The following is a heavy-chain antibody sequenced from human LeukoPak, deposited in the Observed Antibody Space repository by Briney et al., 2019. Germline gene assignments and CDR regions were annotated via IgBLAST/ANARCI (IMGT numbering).Heavy chain of an antibody. D-gene: IGHD3-9*01. CDR2: ISPSGDST. CDR1: GFTFSSYD. Sequence: GGSLRLSCAASGFTFSSYDMSWVRQAPGKGLEWVSTISPSGDSTSYADSVKGHFTISRDNSRYTLYLQMNSLRAEDTAVYYCAKDHLPYYDILTGYSIPYFDYWGQGTLVTVSS. J-gene: IGHJ4*02. V-gene: IGHV3-23*01. CDR3: AKDHLPYYDILTGYSIPYFDY.